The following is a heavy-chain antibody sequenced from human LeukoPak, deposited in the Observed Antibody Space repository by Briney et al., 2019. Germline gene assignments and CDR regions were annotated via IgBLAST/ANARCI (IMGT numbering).Heavy chain of an antibody. CDR1: GGAITSTAYY. CDR3: ARGTTLEYYYDSSGYSPNWYFDL. V-gene: IGHV4-39*07. D-gene: IGHD3-22*01. CDR2: INYSGNT. Sequence: SETLPLTCTVSGGAITSTAYYWGWIRQSPGKGLEWIASINYSGNTYYNPSLQSRVTISVDTSKNQFSLKLSSVTAADTAVYYCARGTTLEYYYDSSGYSPNWYFDLWGRGTLVTVSS. J-gene: IGHJ2*01.